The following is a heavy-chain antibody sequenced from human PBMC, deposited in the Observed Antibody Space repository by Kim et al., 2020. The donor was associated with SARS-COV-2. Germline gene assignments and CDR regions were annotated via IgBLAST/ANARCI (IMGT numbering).Heavy chain of an antibody. Sequence: GGSLRLSCAVSGFTFSSTAMSWVRQAPGKGLEWVSAISGSGGSTYYADSVKGRFTISRDNSKNALYLQRNNLRAEDTAVYYCAKDRKAARAAQCFDYWGQGTLVTVSS. CDR1: GFTFSSTA. CDR3: AKDRKAARAAQCFDY. V-gene: IGHV3-23*01. J-gene: IGHJ4*02. CDR2: ISGSGGST. D-gene: IGHD6-6*01.